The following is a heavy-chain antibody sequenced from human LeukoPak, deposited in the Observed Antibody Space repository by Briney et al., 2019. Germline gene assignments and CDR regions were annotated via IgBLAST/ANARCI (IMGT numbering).Heavy chain of an antibody. CDR3: ATSPRYCSSTSCYSSPPNWFDP. CDR1: GFTFSSYA. V-gene: IGHV3-23*01. D-gene: IGHD2-2*01. CDR2: ISGSGGST. Sequence: GGSLRLSCAASGFTFSSYAMSWVRQAPGKGLEWVSAISGSGGSTYYADSVKGRFTISRDNSKNTLYLQMNSLRAEDTAVYYCATSPRYCSSTSCYSSPPNWFDPWGQGTLVTVSS. J-gene: IGHJ5*02.